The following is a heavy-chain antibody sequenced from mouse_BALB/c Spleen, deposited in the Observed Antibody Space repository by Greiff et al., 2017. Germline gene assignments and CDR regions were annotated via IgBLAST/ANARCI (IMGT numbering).Heavy chain of an antibody. Sequence: EVQVVESGGGLVQPGGSRKLSCAASGFTFSSFGMHWVRQAPEKGLEWVAYISSGSSTIYYADTVKGRFTISRDNPKNTLFLQMTSLRSEDTAMYYCARGYYGNYGYAMDDWGQGTSVTVSS. V-gene: IGHV5-17*02. CDR2: ISSGSSTI. J-gene: IGHJ4*01. CDR1: GFTFSSFG. D-gene: IGHD2-1*01. CDR3: ARGYYGNYGYAMDD.